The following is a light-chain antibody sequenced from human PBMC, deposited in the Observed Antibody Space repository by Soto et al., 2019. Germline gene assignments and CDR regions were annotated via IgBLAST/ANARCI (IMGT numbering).Light chain of an antibody. V-gene: IGKV3-15*01. J-gene: IGKJ1*01. CDR3: QQYDNSPWT. CDR2: CAF. Sequence: EIVMTQSPATLSVSPGERATLSFRASQSVSGNLAWYQQKPGQAPRLVIYCAFTRATGFPARFSGSGSGTDFTLTITSLQSEDFALYYCQQYDNSPWTFGQGTKVDIK. CDR1: QSVSGN.